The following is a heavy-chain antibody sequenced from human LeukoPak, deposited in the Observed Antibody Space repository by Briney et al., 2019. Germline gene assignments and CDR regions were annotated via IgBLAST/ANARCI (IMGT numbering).Heavy chain of an antibody. V-gene: IGHV1-8*01. CDR2: MHPNSGNT. CDR3: ATDSLVGSGSYGLGGNDY. D-gene: IGHD3-10*01. Sequence: ASVKVSCKASGYTFTSYDINWVRQATGQGLEWMGWMHPNSGNTGYAQNFQGRVTMTRNTSISTAYMELSSLRSEDTAVYYCATDSLVGSGSYGLGGNDYWGQGTLVTVSS. J-gene: IGHJ4*02. CDR1: GYTFTSYD.